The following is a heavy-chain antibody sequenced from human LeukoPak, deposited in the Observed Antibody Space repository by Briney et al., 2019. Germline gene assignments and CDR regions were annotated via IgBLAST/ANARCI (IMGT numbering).Heavy chain of an antibody. CDR2: ISSSGSTI. CDR1: GFTFSDYY. V-gene: IGHV3-11*01. Sequence: PGGSLRLSCAASGFTFSDYYMSWIRQAPGKGLEWASYISSSGSTIYYADSVKGRFTISRDNAKNSLYLQMNSLRAEDTAVYYCARGPGDIVVVPAATDYWGQGTLVTVSS. D-gene: IGHD2-2*01. CDR3: ARGPGDIVVVPAATDY. J-gene: IGHJ4*02.